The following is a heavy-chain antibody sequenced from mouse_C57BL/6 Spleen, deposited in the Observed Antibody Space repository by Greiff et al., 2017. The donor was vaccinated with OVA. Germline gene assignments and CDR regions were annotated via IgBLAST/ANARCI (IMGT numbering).Heavy chain of an antibody. D-gene: IGHD3-1*01. CDR2: IDPSDSYT. Sequence: QVHVKQPGAELVKPGASVKLSCKASGYTFTSYWMQWVKQRPGQGLEWIGEIDPSDSYTNYNQKFKGKATLTVDTSSSPAYMQLSSLTSEDSAVYYCARGGLLDYWGQGTTLTVSS. V-gene: IGHV1-50*01. J-gene: IGHJ2*01. CDR1: GYTFTSYW. CDR3: ARGGLLDY.